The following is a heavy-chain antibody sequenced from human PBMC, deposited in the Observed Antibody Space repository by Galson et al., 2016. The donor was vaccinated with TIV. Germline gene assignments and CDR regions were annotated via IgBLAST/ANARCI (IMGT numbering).Heavy chain of an antibody. CDR1: GVIVSNNY. Sequence: SLRLSCAASGVIVSNNYMSWVRQAPGKGLEWISVIYTNGRTFYADSVKGRFTISRDNSKNTLYLQMNSLRPEDTALYYWARQNDYLYYFDYWGQGTLVTVSS. D-gene: IGHD4/OR15-4a*01. CDR3: ARQNDYLYYFDY. CDR2: IYTNGRT. J-gene: IGHJ4*02. V-gene: IGHV3-53*05.